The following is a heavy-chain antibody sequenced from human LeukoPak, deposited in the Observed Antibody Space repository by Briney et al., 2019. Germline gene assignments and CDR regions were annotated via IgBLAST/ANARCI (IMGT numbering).Heavy chain of an antibody. V-gene: IGHV3-23*01. D-gene: IGHD2-15*01. Sequence: PGGSLRLSCAASGFTFSSYVMSWVRQAPGKGLEWVSTISGSGGSTYYADSVKGRFTISRDNSKNTLYLQMNSLRSDDTAVYYCARTCSGGSCYSGYFDYWGQGTLVTVSS. CDR2: ISGSGGST. J-gene: IGHJ4*02. CDR3: ARTCSGGSCYSGYFDY. CDR1: GFTFSSYV.